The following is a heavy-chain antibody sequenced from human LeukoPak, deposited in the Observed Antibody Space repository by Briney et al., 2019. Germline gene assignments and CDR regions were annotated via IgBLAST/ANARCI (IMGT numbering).Heavy chain of an antibody. CDR1: GYTFSNYG. Sequence: ASVKVSCKASGYTFSNYGISWVRQAPGQGLEWVGWSPYNGNTNYAQKLQGRVTMTTDTSTSTAYMELRSLRSDDTAVYYCARLAGYWNDRFFDHWGQGTLVTVSS. J-gene: IGHJ4*02. CDR3: ARLAGYWNDRFFDH. D-gene: IGHD1-1*01. CDR2: SPYNGNT. V-gene: IGHV1-18*01.